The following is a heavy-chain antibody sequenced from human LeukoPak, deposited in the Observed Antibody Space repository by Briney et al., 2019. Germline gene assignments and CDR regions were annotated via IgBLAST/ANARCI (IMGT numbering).Heavy chain of an antibody. J-gene: IGHJ5*02. CDR1: GYSINNYW. CDR2: IYPADSDI. V-gene: IGHV5-51*01. Sequence: GESLKISCKGSGYSINNYWIGWVRQMPGKGLEWMGIIYPADSDIRYSPSIQGQVTISADKSISTAYLQWSSLKASDTAMYYCARHEGYYYDSSGYYVPWGQGTLVTVSS. CDR3: ARHEGYYYDSSGYYVP. D-gene: IGHD3-22*01.